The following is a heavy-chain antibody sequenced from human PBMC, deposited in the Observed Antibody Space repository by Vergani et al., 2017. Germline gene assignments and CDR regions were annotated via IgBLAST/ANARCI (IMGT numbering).Heavy chain of an antibody. CDR1: GFSFSSYG. D-gene: IGHD3-3*01. J-gene: IGHJ4*02. Sequence: QVQLVESGGGVVQPGRSLRLSCAASGFSFSSYGMHWVRQAPGKGLAWVAVGWYDGSNKYYADSVKGRFTISRDNSKNTLYLQMNSLRAEDTAGSYCARERRGVVTLDYWGQGTLVTVSS. V-gene: IGHV3-33*01. CDR3: ARERRGVVTLDY. CDR2: GWYDGSNK.